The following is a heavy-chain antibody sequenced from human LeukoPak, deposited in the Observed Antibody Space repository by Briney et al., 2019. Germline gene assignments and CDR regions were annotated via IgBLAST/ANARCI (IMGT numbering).Heavy chain of an antibody. CDR2: ITGSADGT. CDR1: GFTFSSYA. D-gene: IGHD4-17*01. CDR3: AKRQGHGFDY. V-gene: IGHV3-23*01. Sequence: GGSLRLSCTASGFTFSSYAMTWVRQAPGKGLEWVSGITGSADGTYYADSVKGRFTISRDNSKSTLYLQMNSLRAEDTAVYYCAKRQGHGFDYWGQGTLVTVSS. J-gene: IGHJ4*02.